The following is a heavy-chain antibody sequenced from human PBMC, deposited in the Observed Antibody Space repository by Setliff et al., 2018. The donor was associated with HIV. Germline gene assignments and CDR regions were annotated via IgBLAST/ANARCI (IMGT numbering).Heavy chain of an antibody. J-gene: IGHJ6*02. CDR1: GGTFSSYA. CDR3: ARGPPRDILTGYYKWGRETYYYYYGMDV. V-gene: IGHV1-8*02. CDR2: MNPKSGNT. Sequence: ASVKVSCKASGGTFSSYAISWVRQAPGQGLEWMGWMNPKSGNTGYAQKFQGRITMTTDELMTTAYLELSSLRSEDTAVYYCARGPPRDILTGYYKWGRETYYYYYGMDVWGQGTTVTVSS. D-gene: IGHD3-9*01.